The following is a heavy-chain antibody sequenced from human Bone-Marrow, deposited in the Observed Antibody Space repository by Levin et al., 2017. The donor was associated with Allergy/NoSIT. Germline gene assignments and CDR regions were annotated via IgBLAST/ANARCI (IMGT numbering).Heavy chain of an antibody. CDR3: AKDGYCTSPTCYKQSYGMDV. J-gene: IGHJ6*02. CDR1: GFTFSNHA. Sequence: ETLSLTCAASGFTFSNHAMSWVRQAPGKGLEWVSTITGSGTYYADSVKGRFTISRDNSKNTVFLQMSSLRAEDTALYYCAKDGYCTSPTCYKQSYGMDVWGQGTTVTVSS. CDR2: ITGSGT. V-gene: IGHV3-23*01. D-gene: IGHD2-2*02.